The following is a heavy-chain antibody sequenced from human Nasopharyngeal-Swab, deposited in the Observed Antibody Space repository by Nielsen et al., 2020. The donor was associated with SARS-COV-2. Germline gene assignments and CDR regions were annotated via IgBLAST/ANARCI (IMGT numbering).Heavy chain of an antibody. Sequence: ASVKVSCKASGYTFTSFGISWVRQAPGQGLEWVGWISSYNGDTHYAHSLQGRITMTTDTSTSTAYLELRSLRSDDTAMYYCATAYGSVSSPEYWGQGTLVTVSS. J-gene: IGHJ4*02. CDR2: ISSYNGDT. CDR1: GYTFTSFG. V-gene: IGHV1-18*01. CDR3: ATAYGSVSSPEY. D-gene: IGHD3-10*01.